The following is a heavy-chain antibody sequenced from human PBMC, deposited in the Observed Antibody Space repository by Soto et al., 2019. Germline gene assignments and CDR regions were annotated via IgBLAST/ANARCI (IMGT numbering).Heavy chain of an antibody. CDR3: AKDRNYGGKYHYYGMDV. Sequence: GGSLRLSCAASGFTFSSYAMSWVRQAPGKGLEWVSAISGSGGSTYYADSVKGRFTISRDNSKNTLYLQMNSLRAEDTAVYYCAKDRNYGGKYHYYGMDVWGQGTTVTVSS. J-gene: IGHJ6*02. D-gene: IGHD4-17*01. CDR2: ISGSGGST. CDR1: GFTFSSYA. V-gene: IGHV3-23*01.